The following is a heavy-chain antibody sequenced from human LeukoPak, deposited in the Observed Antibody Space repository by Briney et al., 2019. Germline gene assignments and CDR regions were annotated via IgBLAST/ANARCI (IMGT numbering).Heavy chain of an antibody. CDR2: INWNSGSI. J-gene: IGHJ4*02. CDR3: AKADGYYYDSSGPGPY. D-gene: IGHD3-22*01. V-gene: IGHV3-9*01. CDR1: GFTFDDYA. Sequence: GGTLRLSCAASGFTFDDYAMHWVRQAPGKGLEWVSGINWNSGSIGYADSVKGRFTISRDSAKNSLYLQMNSLRPEDTALYYCAKADGYYYDSSGPGPYWGQGTLVTVSS.